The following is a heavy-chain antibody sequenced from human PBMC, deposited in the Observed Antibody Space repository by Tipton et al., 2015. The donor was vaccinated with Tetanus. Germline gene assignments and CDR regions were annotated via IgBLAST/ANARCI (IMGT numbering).Heavy chain of an antibody. V-gene: IGHV4-39*01. Sequence: TLSLTCTVSGSSITSTTHYWGWIRQAPGKGLEWIGIIYYSGSTYYNASLRSRVTISVDTSKNQFSLQLRSVTAADTAVYYCARLREIVSRSGWDFDYWGQGILVTVSS. J-gene: IGHJ4*02. D-gene: IGHD5/OR15-5a*01. CDR3: ARLREIVSRSGWDFDY. CDR1: GSSITSTTHY. CDR2: IYYSGST.